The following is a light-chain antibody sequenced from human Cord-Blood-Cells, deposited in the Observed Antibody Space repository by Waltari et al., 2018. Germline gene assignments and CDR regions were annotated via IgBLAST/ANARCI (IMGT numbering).Light chain of an antibody. Sequence: MHMTHTHYPLSASVGAKCTITCRASQSISSYLNWYQQKPGKAPKLLIYSASSLQSVVPSRFSGSGSGTDFTLTISSLQPEDFATYYCQQSYSTPLTFGGGTKVEIK. V-gene: IGKV1-39*01. CDR3: QQSYSTPLT. CDR1: QSISSY. CDR2: SAS. J-gene: IGKJ4*01.